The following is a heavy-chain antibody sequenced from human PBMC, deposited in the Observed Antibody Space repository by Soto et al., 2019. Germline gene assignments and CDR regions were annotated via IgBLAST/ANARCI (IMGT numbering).Heavy chain of an antibody. CDR1: GFTFSSYW. J-gene: IGHJ3*02. CDR3: GSGGYIHASGI. V-gene: IGHV3-74*01. CDR2: MNNDGSYT. D-gene: IGHD6-13*01. Sequence: EVQLVESGGGLVQPGGSLRLSCAASGFTFSSYWMYWVRHAPGKGLEWVSHMNNDGSYTSYAESVKGRFTFSRDNAKNTLYRQMNSLRAEDKYVYYCGSGGYIHASGIWGQGTMVNVSS.